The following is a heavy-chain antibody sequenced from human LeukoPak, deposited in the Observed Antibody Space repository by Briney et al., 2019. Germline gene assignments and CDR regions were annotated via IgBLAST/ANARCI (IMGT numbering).Heavy chain of an antibody. V-gene: IGHV1-69*01. Sequence: ASVKVSCKAYGGTFSSYAISWVRQAPGQGLEWMGGIIPIFGTANYAQKFQGRVTITADESTSTAYMELSSLRSEDTAVYYCASLGGPYYFDYWGQGTLVTVSS. CDR1: GGTFSSYA. CDR3: ASLGGPYYFDY. J-gene: IGHJ4*02. CDR2: IIPIFGTA. D-gene: IGHD3-10*01.